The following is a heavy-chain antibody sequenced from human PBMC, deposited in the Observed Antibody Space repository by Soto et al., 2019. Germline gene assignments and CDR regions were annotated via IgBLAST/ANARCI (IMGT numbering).Heavy chain of an antibody. V-gene: IGHV4-59*01. CDR1: GGSISSYY. J-gene: IGHJ4*02. CDR2: IYYSGST. D-gene: IGHD6-13*01. Sequence: SETLALTCTVSGGSISSYYWSWMRQPPGKGLEWIGYIYYSGSTNYNPSLKSRVTISVDTSKSQFSLKLSSVTAADTAVYYCARVKVCWYEHDCWGQGTLVTVSS. CDR3: ARVKVCWYEHDC.